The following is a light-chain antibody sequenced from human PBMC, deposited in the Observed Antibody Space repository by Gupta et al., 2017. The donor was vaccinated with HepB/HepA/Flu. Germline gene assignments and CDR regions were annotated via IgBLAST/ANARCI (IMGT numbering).Light chain of an antibody. Sequence: EIVMTQSPATLSVSPGERATLSCRASQNINTDLAWYQQRPGQAPRLLIYGASTRSAGVPTRFSGSGSGTDFTLTISSLQSEDFAVYYCQHYNNWPPLTFGGGTKVEIK. CDR3: QHYNNWPPLT. J-gene: IGKJ4*01. CDR2: GAS. CDR1: QNINTD. V-gene: IGKV3-15*01.